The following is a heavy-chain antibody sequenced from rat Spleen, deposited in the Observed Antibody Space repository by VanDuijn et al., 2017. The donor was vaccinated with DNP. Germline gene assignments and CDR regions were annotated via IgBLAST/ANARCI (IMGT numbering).Heavy chain of an antibody. J-gene: IGHJ2*01. CDR1: GFTFSAYY. Sequence: EVGLVESGGGLVQPGRSLKLSCAASGFTFSAYYMAWVRQAPAKGLEWVAYIGSAAYAPYYGDSVKGRFTISRDNAKSTLYLQMNSLRSEDMATYYCVRWNSGHFDYWGQGVMVTVSS. CDR3: VRWNSGHFDY. V-gene: IGHV5-22*01. CDR2: IGSAAYAP. D-gene: IGHD4-3*01.